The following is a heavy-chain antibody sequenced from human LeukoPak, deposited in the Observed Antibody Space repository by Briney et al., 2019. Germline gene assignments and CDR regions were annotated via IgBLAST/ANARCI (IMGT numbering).Heavy chain of an antibody. CDR3: ARYSGSYYYPPAWDL. V-gene: IGHV3-23*01. CDR1: GFTFSNNA. J-gene: IGHJ4*02. Sequence: GGSLRLSCAASGFTFSNNAMSWVRQAPVKGLEWVSATSTSGGSAYYADSVKGRFTISRDNSKNTLYLQMDSLRADDTAVYYCARYSGSYYYPPAWDLWGQGTLVTVSS. CDR2: TSTSGGSA. D-gene: IGHD1-26*01.